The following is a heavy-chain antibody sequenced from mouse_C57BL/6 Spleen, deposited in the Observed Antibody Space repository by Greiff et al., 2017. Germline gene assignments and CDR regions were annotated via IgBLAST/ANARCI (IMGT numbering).Heavy chain of an antibody. V-gene: IGHV1-81*01. Sequence: VQLQQSGAELARPGASVKLSCKASGYTFTSYGISWVKQRTGQGLEWIGEIYPRSGNTYYNEKFKGKATLTADKSSSTAYMELRSLTSEDSAVYFCARKTTVVDGAYWGQGTLVTVSA. J-gene: IGHJ3*01. D-gene: IGHD1-1*01. CDR2: IYPRSGNT. CDR3: ARKTTVVDGAY. CDR1: GYTFTSYG.